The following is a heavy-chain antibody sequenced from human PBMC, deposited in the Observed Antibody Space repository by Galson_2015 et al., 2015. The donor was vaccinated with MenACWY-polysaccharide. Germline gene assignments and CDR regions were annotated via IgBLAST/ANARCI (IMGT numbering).Heavy chain of an antibody. D-gene: IGHD6-6*01. CDR2: MNPNSAKT. J-gene: IGHJ2*01. CDR1: EYTFTSYD. V-gene: IGHV1-8*01. Sequence: SVKVSCKASEYTFTSYDINWVRQAPGQGLEWMGWMNPNSAKTGYGKKFQGRVTMTRNTSMSTDYMELSSLRFEDTAVSYCARGGAARRGWYFDLWGRGTLVTVSS. CDR3: ARGGAARRGWYFDL.